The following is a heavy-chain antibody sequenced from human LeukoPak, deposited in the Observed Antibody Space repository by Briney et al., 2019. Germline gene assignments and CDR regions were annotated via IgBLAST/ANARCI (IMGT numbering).Heavy chain of an antibody. Sequence: GGSLRLSCAASGFTFTDYSMSWVRQAPGKGLEWVSGISDSGGSTYYADSVKGRFTISRDNSKNTLYLQMNSLRAEDTAVYYCAKTLGDIVGATNFDYWGQGTLVTVSS. V-gene: IGHV3-23*01. CDR1: GFTFTDYS. J-gene: IGHJ4*02. CDR3: AKTLGDIVGATNFDY. D-gene: IGHD1-26*01. CDR2: ISDSGGST.